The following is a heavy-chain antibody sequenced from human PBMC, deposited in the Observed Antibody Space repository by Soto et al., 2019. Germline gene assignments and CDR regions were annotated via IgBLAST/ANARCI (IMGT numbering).Heavy chain of an antibody. CDR2: IIPIFGTA. D-gene: IGHD3-22*01. CDR3: ARSDYYDSSGYYYDADY. CDR1: GGTFSSYA. Sequence: QVQLVQSGAEVKKPGSSVKVSCKASGGTFSSYAISWVRQAPGQGLEWMGGIIPIFGTANYAQKFQGRVMITADESTSTAYMELSSLRSEDTAVYYCARSDYYDSSGYYYDADYWGQGTLVTVSS. V-gene: IGHV1-69*12. J-gene: IGHJ4*02.